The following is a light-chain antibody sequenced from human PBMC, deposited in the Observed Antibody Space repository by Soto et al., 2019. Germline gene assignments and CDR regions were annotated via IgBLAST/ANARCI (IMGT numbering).Light chain of an antibody. CDR3: SSFTSNSIYV. Sequence: QFVLTQPTSVSGSPGQSITISCTGNHNDIGTYDYVSWYQQHPGRAPRLLIHGVTTRPSGISGRFSASKSGLTASLTISGLQPEDEADYYCSSFTSNSIYVFGPGTKVNVL. CDR1: HNDIGTYDY. V-gene: IGLV2-14*03. J-gene: IGLJ1*01. CDR2: GVT.